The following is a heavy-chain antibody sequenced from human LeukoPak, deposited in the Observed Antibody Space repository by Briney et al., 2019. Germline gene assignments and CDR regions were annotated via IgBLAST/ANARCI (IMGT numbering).Heavy chain of an antibody. V-gene: IGHV5-10-1*01. D-gene: IGHD4-17*01. CDR2: IDPSDSYT. Sequence: GESLKISCKGSGYTFTSSWISWVRQMPGKGLEWMGKIDPSDSYTYYNPSFQGHVTISVDKSSSTAYLHWSSLKASDTGMYYCARHLGVTTNFDNWGQGTLDTVSS. J-gene: IGHJ4*02. CDR3: ARHLGVTTNFDN. CDR1: GYTFTSSW.